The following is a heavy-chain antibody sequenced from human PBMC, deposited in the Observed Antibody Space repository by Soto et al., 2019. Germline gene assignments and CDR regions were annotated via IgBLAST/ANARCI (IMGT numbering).Heavy chain of an antibody. CDR2: INPNNGNT. J-gene: IGHJ4*02. CDR3: ARELERVFDY. V-gene: IGHV1-8*02. D-gene: IGHD1-1*01. Sequence: ALVDVSFTASGYTFTSYGFRWSRQAPGQGLEWMGWINPNNGNTDYAQKFQGRVTMTRNTSTSTAYMELSSLRSEDTAVYYCARELERVFDYWGQGTLVTVSS. CDR1: GYTFTSYG.